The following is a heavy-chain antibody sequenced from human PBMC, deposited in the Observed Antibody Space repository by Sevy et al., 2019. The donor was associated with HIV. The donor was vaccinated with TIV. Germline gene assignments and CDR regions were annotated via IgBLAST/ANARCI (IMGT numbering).Heavy chain of an antibody. Sequence: GGSLRLSCVAYGFTVSSNFMTWVRQAPGKGLEWVSIIYSGGDTYYADSVKGRFTISRDNSKNTLYLQMNNLRAEDTAVYYCVRDLRVATASGGMDVWGQGTTVTVSS. CDR3: VRDLRVATASGGMDV. CDR1: GFTVSSNF. CDR2: IYSGGDT. V-gene: IGHV3-53*01. D-gene: IGHD6-13*01. J-gene: IGHJ6*02.